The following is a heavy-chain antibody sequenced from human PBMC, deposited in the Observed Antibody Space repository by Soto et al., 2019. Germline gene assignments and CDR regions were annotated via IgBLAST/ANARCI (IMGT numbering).Heavy chain of an antibody. J-gene: IGHJ3*02. CDR3: ARSVAYAFDI. D-gene: IGHD2-15*01. CDR1: GGSISSYY. CDR2: IYYSGST. V-gene: IGHV4-59*08. Sequence: QVQLQESGPGLVKPSEILSLTCTVSGGSISSYYWSWIRQPPGKGLEWIGYIYYSGSTNYNPSLKSRVTISVDTSKNQFSLKLSSVTAADTAVYYCARSVAYAFDIWGQGTMVTVSS.